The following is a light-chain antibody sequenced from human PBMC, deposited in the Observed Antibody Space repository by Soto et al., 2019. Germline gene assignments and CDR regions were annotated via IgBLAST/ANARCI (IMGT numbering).Light chain of an antibody. CDR3: QQFSSYPLT. V-gene: IGKV3-20*01. CDR2: DAS. Sequence: EFVLTQSPGTLSLSPGERATLSCRASQTVRNNYLAWYQQKPGQAPRLLIYDASTRATGIPDRFSGGGSGTDFTLAISRLEPEDSEVYYCQQFSSYPLTFGGGTKVDIX. CDR1: QTVRNNY. J-gene: IGKJ4*01.